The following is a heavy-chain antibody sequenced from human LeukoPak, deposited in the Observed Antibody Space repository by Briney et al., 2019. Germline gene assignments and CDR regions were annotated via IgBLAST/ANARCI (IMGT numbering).Heavy chain of an antibody. J-gene: IGHJ4*02. CDR2: INEDGSEK. D-gene: IGHD4-17*01. CDR1: RFSSSNFW. V-gene: IGHV3-7*01. Sequence: GGSLRLSCVTSRFSSSNFWMIWVRQAPGKGLEWVANINEDGSEKNYVDSVKGRFTISRDNAKNSLYLQMNSLRAEDTAVYYCVRDRSRTTVTRFDSWGQGTPVTVSS. CDR3: VRDRSRTTVTRFDS.